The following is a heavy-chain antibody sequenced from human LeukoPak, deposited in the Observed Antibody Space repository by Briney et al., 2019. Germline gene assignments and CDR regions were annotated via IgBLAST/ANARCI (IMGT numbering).Heavy chain of an antibody. Sequence: PGGSLRLSCAASGFTFSSYSMNWVRQAPGKGLEWVSSISSSSSYIYYADSVKGRFTISRDNAKNSLYLQMNSLRAEDTAVYYCARDRGIVGAPDTFDYWGQGTLVTVSS. CDR1: GFTFSSYS. CDR3: ARDRGIVGAPDTFDY. D-gene: IGHD1-26*01. CDR2: ISSSSSYI. V-gene: IGHV3-21*01. J-gene: IGHJ4*02.